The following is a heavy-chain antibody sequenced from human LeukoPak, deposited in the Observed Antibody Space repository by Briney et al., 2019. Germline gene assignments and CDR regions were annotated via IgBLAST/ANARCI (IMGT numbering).Heavy chain of an antibody. Sequence: GGSLRLSCAASGFTFSSSAMSWVRQAPGKGLEWVSLISGSGGPTYYADSVKGRFTISRDNSNNTVFLQMNSLGAEDTATYYCASGGVKSGWYDSWGQGTLVTVSS. CDR3: ASGGVKSGWYDS. CDR2: ISGSGGPT. J-gene: IGHJ5*01. D-gene: IGHD2-8*02. CDR1: GFTFSSSA. V-gene: IGHV3-23*01.